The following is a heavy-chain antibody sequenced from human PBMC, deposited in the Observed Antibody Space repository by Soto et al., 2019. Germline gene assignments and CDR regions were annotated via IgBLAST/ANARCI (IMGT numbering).Heavy chain of an antibody. CDR1: DDSINSDKYY. V-gene: IGHV4-39*01. CDR2: IYYRGNA. J-gene: IGHJ4*02. CDR3: ASLEGLATISYYFDF. D-gene: IGHD3-9*01. Sequence: QLQLQESGPGLVKPSETLSLTCSVSDDSINSDKYYWGWIRQPPGKGLEWIGSIYYRGNAYHNPSLHTRVTISLDKYKSQFSLKLNSVTAADSAVYFCASLEGLATISYYFDFWGPGALVTVSS.